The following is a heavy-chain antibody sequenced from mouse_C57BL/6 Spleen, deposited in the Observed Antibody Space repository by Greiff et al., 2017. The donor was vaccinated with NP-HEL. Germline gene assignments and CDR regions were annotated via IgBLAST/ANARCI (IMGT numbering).Heavy chain of an antibody. V-gene: IGHV5-17*01. Sequence: VQLKESGGGLVKPGGSLKLSCAASGFTFSDYGMHWVRQAPEKGLEWVAYISSGSSTIYYADTVKGRFTISRDNAKNTLFLQMTSLRSEDTAMYYCARGYYYGSNAMDYWGQGTSVTVSS. CDR3: ARGYYYGSNAMDY. D-gene: IGHD1-1*01. J-gene: IGHJ4*01. CDR1: GFTFSDYG. CDR2: ISSGSSTI.